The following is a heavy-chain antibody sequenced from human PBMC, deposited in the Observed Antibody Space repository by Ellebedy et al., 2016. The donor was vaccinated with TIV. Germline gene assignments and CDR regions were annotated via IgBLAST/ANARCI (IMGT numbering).Heavy chain of an antibody. Sequence: AASVKVSCKTSGYIFTTYAMHWVQQAPGQSLEWMGWINLGIGDTKYSQNFQGRLTITSDASASTVYMELSSLRSGDTAVYFCARGYSYEFDYWGQGTLVTVSS. D-gene: IGHD5-18*01. CDR1: GYIFTTYA. V-gene: IGHV1-3*01. CDR3: ARGYSYEFDY. J-gene: IGHJ4*02. CDR2: INLGIGDT.